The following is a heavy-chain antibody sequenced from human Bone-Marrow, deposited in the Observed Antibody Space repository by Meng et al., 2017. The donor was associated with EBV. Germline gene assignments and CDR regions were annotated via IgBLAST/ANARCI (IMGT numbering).Heavy chain of an antibody. D-gene: IGHD2-15*01. Sequence: QLQESGPVLVQPSQTLSLTCAVSGGSISTGYYYWTWIRQPPGKGLEWIGYMYYNGITYYNPSLKSRVTISGDSSKNQFSLKLTSVTAADTAVYFCARGSSFCSGGSCFENWGQGTLVTVSS. J-gene: IGHJ4*02. V-gene: IGHV4-30-4*01. CDR2: MYYNGIT. CDR1: GGSISTGYYY. CDR3: ARGSSFCSGGSCFEN.